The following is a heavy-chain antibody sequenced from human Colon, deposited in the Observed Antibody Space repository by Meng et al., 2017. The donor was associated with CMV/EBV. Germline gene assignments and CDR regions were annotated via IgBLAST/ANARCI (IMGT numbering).Heavy chain of an antibody. J-gene: IGHJ5*02. CDR3: ARNAYCSSTSCYTEWFDP. D-gene: IGHD2-2*02. V-gene: IGHV1-2*02. CDR1: GYTFTGYY. Sequence: ASVTVSCQASGYTFTGYYMHWVRQAPGQGLEWMGWINPNSGGTNYAQKFQGRVTMTRDTSISPAYMELSRLRSDDTAVYYCARNAYCSSTSCYTEWFDPWGQGTLVTVSS. CDR2: INPNSGGT.